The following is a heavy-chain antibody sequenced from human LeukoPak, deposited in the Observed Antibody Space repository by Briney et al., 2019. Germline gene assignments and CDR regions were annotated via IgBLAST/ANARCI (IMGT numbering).Heavy chain of an antibody. Sequence: GRSLRLSCAASGFTFSSYAMHWVRQAPGKGLEWVAVISYDGSNKYYADSVKGRFTISRDNSKNTLYLQMNSLRAEDTAVYYCAREDVRWELLGGSLDPWGQGTLVTVSS. CDR2: ISYDGSNK. V-gene: IGHV3-30*01. CDR3: AREDVRWELLGGSLDP. J-gene: IGHJ5*02. CDR1: GFTFSSYA. D-gene: IGHD1-26*01.